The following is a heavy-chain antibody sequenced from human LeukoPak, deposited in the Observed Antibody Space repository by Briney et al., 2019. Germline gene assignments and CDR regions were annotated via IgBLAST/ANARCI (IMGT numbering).Heavy chain of an antibody. V-gene: IGHV4-59*01. D-gene: IGHD3-3*01. Sequence: PAETLSLTCTVSGGSISTYYWTWLRQPPGKGLGWIGYVYYTGSTNYNPSLKRRVTMSVDTSKNEFSLKLSSVKAGDRAVYYCAREYTIFGVVNPGYYMDVWGKGTTVTVSS. CDR3: AREYTIFGVVNPGYYMDV. J-gene: IGHJ6*03. CDR2: VYYTGST. CDR1: GGSISTYY.